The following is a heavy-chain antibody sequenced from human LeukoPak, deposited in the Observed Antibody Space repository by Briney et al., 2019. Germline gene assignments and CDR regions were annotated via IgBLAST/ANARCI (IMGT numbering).Heavy chain of an antibody. CDR1: GFTFSNAW. CDR3: AREAAAASFDD. Sequence: GGSLRLSCAASGFTFSNAWMSWVRQAPGKGLEWVSAIGAGGRNTYYADSVKGRFTISRDNSKNTLYLQMDSLRAEDTAVYYCAREAAAASFDDWGQGTLVTVSS. D-gene: IGHD6-13*01. CDR2: IGAGGRNT. V-gene: IGHV3-23*01. J-gene: IGHJ4*02.